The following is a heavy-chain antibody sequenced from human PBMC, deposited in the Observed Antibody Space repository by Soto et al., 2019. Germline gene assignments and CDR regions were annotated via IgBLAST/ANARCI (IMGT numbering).Heavy chain of an antibody. D-gene: IGHD1-26*01. V-gene: IGHV4-38-2*02. CDR2: IYHSGST. CDR3: ARDGGSYDNWFDP. Sequence: SGTLALTCAIHSYSIRSAHFWGWIRQPPGKGLEWIGSIYHSGSTYQNPSLKSRVTISVDTSKNQFSLKLSSVTAADTAVYYCARDGGSYDNWFDPWGQG. CDR1: SYSIRSAHF. J-gene: IGHJ5*02.